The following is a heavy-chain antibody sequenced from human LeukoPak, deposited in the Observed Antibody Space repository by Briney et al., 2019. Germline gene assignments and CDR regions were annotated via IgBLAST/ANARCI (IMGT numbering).Heavy chain of an antibody. Sequence: ASVKVSCKASGYAFTCYYMHWVRQAPGQGPEWMGWINPNSGGTNYAQKFQGRVTMTRDTSISTAYMELSRLRSDDTAVYYCARAGGYHYYDSSGYYSFDYWGQGTLVTVSA. J-gene: IGHJ4*02. V-gene: IGHV1-2*02. CDR3: ARAGGYHYYDSSGYYSFDY. CDR1: GYAFTCYY. CDR2: INPNSGGT. D-gene: IGHD3-22*01.